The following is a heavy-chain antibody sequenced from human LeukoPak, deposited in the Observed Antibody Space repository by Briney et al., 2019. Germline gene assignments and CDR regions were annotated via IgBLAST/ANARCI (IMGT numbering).Heavy chain of an antibody. D-gene: IGHD5-12*01. Sequence: ASVKVSCTASGYTFTGYYMHWVRQAPGQGLEWMGWINPNSGGTNYAQKFQGRVTMTRDTSISTAYMELSRLRSDDTAVYYCARARRMVATGDYWGQGTLVTVSS. V-gene: IGHV1-2*02. CDR3: ARARRMVATGDY. CDR1: GYTFTGYY. CDR2: INPNSGGT. J-gene: IGHJ4*02.